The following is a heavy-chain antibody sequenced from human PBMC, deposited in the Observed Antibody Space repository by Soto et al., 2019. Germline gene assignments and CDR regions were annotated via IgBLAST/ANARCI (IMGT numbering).Heavy chain of an antibody. CDR1: GGSISSYY. CDR2: IYYSGST. CDR3: ARRLGTRYGFKTPPFDY. D-gene: IGHD5-18*01. J-gene: IGHJ4*02. Sequence: SETLSLTCTVSGGSISSYYWSWIRQPPGKGLEWIGYIYYSGSTNYNPSLKSRVTISVDTSKNQFSLKLSSVTAADTAVYYCARRLGTRYGFKTPPFDYWGQGTLVTVSS. V-gene: IGHV4-59*01.